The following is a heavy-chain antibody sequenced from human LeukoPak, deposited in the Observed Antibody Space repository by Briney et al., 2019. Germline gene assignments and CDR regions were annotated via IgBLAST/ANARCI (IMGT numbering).Heavy chain of an antibody. J-gene: IGHJ4*02. Sequence: GGSLRLSCAASGFTFSSNWMHWVRQTPGKGLVWVSRIKGDGSSTSYADSVKGRLTISRDISKNTLYLQMISLRADDTAVYYCAKTRGRYFDYWGQGTLVTVSS. CDR3: AKTRGRYFDY. V-gene: IGHV3-74*01. CDR1: GFTFSSNW. D-gene: IGHD3-10*01. CDR2: IKGDGSST.